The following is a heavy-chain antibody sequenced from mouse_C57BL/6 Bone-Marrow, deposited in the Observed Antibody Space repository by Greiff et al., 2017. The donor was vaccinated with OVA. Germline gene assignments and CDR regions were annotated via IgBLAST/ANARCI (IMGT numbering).Heavy chain of an antibody. J-gene: IGHJ2*01. V-gene: IGHV5-17*01. CDR1: GFTFSDYG. CDR3: ERQGYYYGTPYYFDY. D-gene: IGHD1-1*01. Sequence: EVQGVESGGGLVKPGGSLKLSCAASGFTFSDYGMHWVRQAPEKGLEWVAYISRGSSTIYYADTVKGRFTISRDNAKNTPFLQLTSLRSEDTAMYYCERQGYYYGTPYYFDYRGQGTTLTVSS. CDR2: ISRGSSTI.